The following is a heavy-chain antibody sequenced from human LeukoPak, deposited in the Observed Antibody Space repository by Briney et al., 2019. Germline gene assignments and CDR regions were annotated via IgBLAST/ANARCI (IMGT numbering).Heavy chain of an antibody. CDR1: GGTFSSYA. D-gene: IGHD2-15*01. CDR3: ARDSVGGVVAATGYYYGMDV. Sequence: SVKVSCKASGGTFSSYAISWVRQAPGQGLEWMGGIFPIFGTANYAQKFQGRVTITADKSTSTAYMELSSLRSEDTAVYYCARDSVGGVVAATGYYYGMDVWGKGTTVTVSS. V-gene: IGHV1-69*06. J-gene: IGHJ6*04. CDR2: IFPIFGTA.